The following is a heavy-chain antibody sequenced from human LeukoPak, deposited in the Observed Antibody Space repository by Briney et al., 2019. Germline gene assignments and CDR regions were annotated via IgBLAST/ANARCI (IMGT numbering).Heavy chain of an antibody. J-gene: IGHJ3*02. V-gene: IGHV4-59*01. CDR1: GGPISSYY. CDR2: IYDSGST. Sequence: SETLSLTCTVSGGPISSYYRSWIRQPPGKGLEWIGYIYDSGSTNYNPSLKSLVNISVDTSKNQFSLKLSSVTAADTAVYYCACLTTADAFDIWGQGTMVTVSS. CDR3: ACLTTADAFDI. D-gene: IGHD3-22*01.